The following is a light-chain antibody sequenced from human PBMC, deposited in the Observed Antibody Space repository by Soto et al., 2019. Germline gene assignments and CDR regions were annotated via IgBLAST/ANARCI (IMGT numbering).Light chain of an antibody. V-gene: IGKV1-33*01. Sequence: DIQMTQSPSSLSASVGDRVTITCRASQTINNYLNWFQQKPGKAPKLLIYDASNLETGVPSRFSGSGSGTDFTFTISSLQPEDIATYYCQQYDNLLRTFGGGTKVDIK. CDR3: QQYDNLLRT. CDR1: QTINNY. J-gene: IGKJ4*01. CDR2: DAS.